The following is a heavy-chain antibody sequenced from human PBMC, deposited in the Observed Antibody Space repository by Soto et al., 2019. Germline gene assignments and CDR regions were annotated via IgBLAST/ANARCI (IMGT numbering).Heavy chain of an antibody. J-gene: IGHJ4*02. CDR3: AIADYGDDDY. D-gene: IGHD4-17*01. Sequence: QLQLVQSGAEAKKPGASVKVSCKASGYTFPTSTISWVRQAPGQGLEWMGWIKAYSGNTNYEQKLQGRVTMTTDTSTNTAYMELSSLTTDDTAIYYCAIADYGDDDYWGQGTLVTVSS. CDR1: GYTFPTST. CDR2: IKAYSGNT. V-gene: IGHV1-18*01.